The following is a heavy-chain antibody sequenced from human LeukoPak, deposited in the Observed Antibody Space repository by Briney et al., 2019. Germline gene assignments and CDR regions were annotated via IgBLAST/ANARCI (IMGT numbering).Heavy chain of an antibody. D-gene: IGHD3-9*01. V-gene: IGHV4-4*07. CDR1: GGCISRYY. J-gene: IGHJ4*02. CDR3: GRDGYDILTGKGRGFDY. CDR2: IYTSGST. Sequence: SETLSLTCTVSGGCISRYYWSWIRLPAATGLEWIGRIYTSGSTNYNPSLNSRVTMSVDTPKNQFSLKLSSVTAADTGVYYCGRDGYDILTGKGRGFDYWGQGTLVTVSS.